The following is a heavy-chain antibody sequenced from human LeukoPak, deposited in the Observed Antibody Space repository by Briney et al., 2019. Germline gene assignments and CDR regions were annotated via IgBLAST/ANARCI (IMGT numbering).Heavy chain of an antibody. CDR3: ARGRPSQDFWSGYFFDP. V-gene: IGHV4-59*12. D-gene: IGHD3-3*01. CDR2: IYYSGST. J-gene: IGHJ5*02. CDR1: GGSISSYY. Sequence: SETLSLTCTVSGGSISSYYWSWIRQPPGKGLEWIGYIYYSGSTNYNPSLKSRVTISVDTSKNQFSLKLSSVTAADTAVYYCARGRPSQDFWSGYFFDPWGQGTLVTVSS.